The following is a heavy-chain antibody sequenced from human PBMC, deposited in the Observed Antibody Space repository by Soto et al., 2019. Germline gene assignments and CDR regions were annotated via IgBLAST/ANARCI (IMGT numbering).Heavy chain of an antibody. CDR1: GVTFSSYW. D-gene: IGHD6-19*01. CDR2: INSDGSST. Sequence: PGGTLRLCCAASGVTFSSYWMHWVRQAPGKGLVWVSRINSDGSSTSYADSVKGRFTISRDNAKNTLYLQMNSLRAEDTDVYYCAREMYSSGSWGGEYFQHWGQGTLVTVSS. V-gene: IGHV3-74*01. J-gene: IGHJ1*01. CDR3: AREMYSSGSWGGEYFQH.